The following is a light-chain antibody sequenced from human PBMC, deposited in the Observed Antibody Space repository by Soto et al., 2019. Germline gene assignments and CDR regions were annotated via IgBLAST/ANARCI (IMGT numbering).Light chain of an antibody. J-gene: IGLJ1*01. V-gene: IGLV2-8*01. CDR1: SSDVGGYNY. CDR3: SSYAGSNNFV. CDR2: EVS. Sequence: QSVLTQPPSASGSPGQSVTITCTGTSSDVGGYNYVSWYQQHPGKAPKLMIYEVSKLPSGVPDRFSGSKSVNTSSLSVSGLQAEDEADYYCSSYAGSNNFVFGTGTKVTVL.